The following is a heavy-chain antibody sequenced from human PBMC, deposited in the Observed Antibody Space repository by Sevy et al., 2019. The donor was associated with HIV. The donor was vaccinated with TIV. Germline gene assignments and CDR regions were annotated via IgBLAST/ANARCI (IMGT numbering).Heavy chain of an antibody. CDR1: GFALSNYFA. CDR2: ISYDGSDK. J-gene: IGHJ6*02. D-gene: IGHD4-17*01. Sequence: GGSLRLSCAASGFALSNYFAMHWVRQAPGKGLEWVALISYDGSDKYYADSVKGRFTISRDNFKNTLYLQMNSLTTEDTAVYYCARPRANYVDHYFFYAMDVWGQGPTVTVSS. V-gene: IGHV3-30-3*01. CDR3: ARPRANYVDHYFFYAMDV.